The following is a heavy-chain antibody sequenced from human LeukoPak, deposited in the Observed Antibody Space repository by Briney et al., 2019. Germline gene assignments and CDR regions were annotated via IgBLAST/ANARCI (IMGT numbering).Heavy chain of an antibody. CDR3: AKAQQQLRYYYNMDV. CDR2: ISGDGGST. J-gene: IGHJ6*02. CDR1: GFXFSSYA. Sequence: GGSLRLSCAASGFXFSSYAISWVRQAPGKGLEWVSGISGDGGSTYYADSVKGRFIISRDNSKNTVYLQMDSLRAEDTAVYYCAKAQQQLRYYYNMDVWGQGTTVTVSS. D-gene: IGHD6-13*01. V-gene: IGHV3-23*01.